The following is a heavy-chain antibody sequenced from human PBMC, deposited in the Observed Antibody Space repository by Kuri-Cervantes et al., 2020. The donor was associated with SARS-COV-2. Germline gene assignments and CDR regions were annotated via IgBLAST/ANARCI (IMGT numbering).Heavy chain of an antibody. V-gene: IGHV3-30*02. CDR1: GFTFSSYE. Sequence: GGSLRLSCAASGFTFSSYEMNWVRQAPGKGLEWVAFIRYDGSNKYYADSVKGRFTISRDNSKNTLYLQMNSLRAEDTAVYYCARARRGDIVVVPAAIASQVHPGNWYFDLWGRGTLVTVSS. D-gene: IGHD2-2*02. J-gene: IGHJ2*01. CDR3: ARARRGDIVVVPAAIASQVHPGNWYFDL. CDR2: IRYDGSNK.